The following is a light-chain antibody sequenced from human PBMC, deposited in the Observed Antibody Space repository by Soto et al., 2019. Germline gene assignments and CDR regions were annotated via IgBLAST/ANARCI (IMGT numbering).Light chain of an antibody. CDR1: SSNIGSSP. CDR3: AAWDDSLNGLVV. Sequence: QSVLTQPPSASETPGQTVTISCSGSSSNIGSSPVSWYQKLPGTAPKLLIYNNDQRPSGVPDRFSGSKSGTSASLAVSGPQSEDEAYYYCAAWDDSLNGLVVFGGGTKLTVL. CDR2: NND. J-gene: IGLJ2*01. V-gene: IGLV1-44*01.